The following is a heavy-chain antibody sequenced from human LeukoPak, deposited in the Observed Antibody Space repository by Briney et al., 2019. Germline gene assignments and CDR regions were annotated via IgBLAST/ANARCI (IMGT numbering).Heavy chain of an antibody. Sequence: ASVKVSCKASGYTFTGYYMHWVRQAPGQGLEWMGWINPNSGGTNYAQKLQGRVTMTTDTSTSTAYMELRSLRSDDTAVCYCARGPVPRLFFDYWGQGTLVTVSS. CDR1: GYTFTGYY. CDR3: ARGPVPRLFFDY. V-gene: IGHV1-2*02. J-gene: IGHJ4*02. CDR2: INPNSGGT.